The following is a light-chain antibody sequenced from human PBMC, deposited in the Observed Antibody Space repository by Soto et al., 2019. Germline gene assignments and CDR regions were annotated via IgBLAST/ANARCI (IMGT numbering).Light chain of an antibody. V-gene: IGLV2-14*01. CDR1: SSDVGGYNY. Sequence: QSVLTQPAPVSGSPGQSITISCTGTSSDVGGYNYVSWYQQLPGKAPKLLIYEVTDRPSGVSNRFSGSRSGNTASLTISGLQGEDEADYYCSSYTRSSTLYVFGTGTKVTVL. J-gene: IGLJ1*01. CDR2: EVT. CDR3: SSYTRSSTLYV.